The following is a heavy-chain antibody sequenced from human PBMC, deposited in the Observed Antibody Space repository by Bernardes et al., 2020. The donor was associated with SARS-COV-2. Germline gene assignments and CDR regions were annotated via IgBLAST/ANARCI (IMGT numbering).Heavy chain of an antibody. J-gene: IGHJ4*02. CDR1: GFTFHKYA. Sequence: GEALRLSCAASGFTFHKYAMSWVRQAPGKGLEWVSGISDSSDTYYADSVEGRFTISRSNSRNTLYLQMNSLRAEDTAVYYCAKDDYSSSSPRYFDCWGQGTLVTVSP. CDR2: ISDSSDT. CDR3: AKDDYSSSSPRYFDC. V-gene: IGHV3-23*01. D-gene: IGHD6-13*01.